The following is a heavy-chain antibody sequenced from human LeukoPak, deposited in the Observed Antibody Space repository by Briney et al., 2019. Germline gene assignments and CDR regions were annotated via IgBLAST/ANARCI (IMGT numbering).Heavy chain of an antibody. V-gene: IGHV3-7*05. J-gene: IGHJ4*02. D-gene: IGHD5-24*01. CDR3: AREGREGYNYPALDF. CDR2: MKHDGIEK. Sequence: GGSLRLSCVASGFSFGSYWMAWVRQAPGKGLEWVANMKHDGIEKYHVDSVKGRFAISRDNTKNSLYLHMSSLRVEDTAVYYCAREGREGYNYPALDFWGQGILVTVSS. CDR1: GFSFGSYW.